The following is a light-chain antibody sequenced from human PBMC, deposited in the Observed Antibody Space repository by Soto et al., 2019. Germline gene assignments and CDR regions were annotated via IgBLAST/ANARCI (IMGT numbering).Light chain of an antibody. J-gene: IGKJ1*01. CDR2: WAS. CDR1: QSILYSPDGKDY. V-gene: IGKV4-1*01. CDR3: QQYYTTPVT. Sequence: DIVMTQSPDSLAVSLGERATINCKSSQSILYSPDGKDYLAWYQQKPGQSPNLLIYWASTRESGVPDRFSGSGSGTDFTLTISNLQAEDVAVYYCQQYYTTPVTFGQGTKVEIK.